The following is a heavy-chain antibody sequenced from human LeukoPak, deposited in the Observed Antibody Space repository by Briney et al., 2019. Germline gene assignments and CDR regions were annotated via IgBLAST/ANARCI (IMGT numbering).Heavy chain of an antibody. D-gene: IGHD1-26*01. J-gene: IGHJ4*02. V-gene: IGHV1-69*05. CDR2: IIPIFGTA. CDR3: ARDGGSYYNDY. Sequence: SVKVSCKASGGTFSSYAISWVRQAPGQGLEWMGEIIPIFGTANYAQKFQGRVTIITDESTSTAYMELSSLRSEDTAVYYCARDGGSYYNDYWGQGTLVTVSS. CDR1: GGTFSSYA.